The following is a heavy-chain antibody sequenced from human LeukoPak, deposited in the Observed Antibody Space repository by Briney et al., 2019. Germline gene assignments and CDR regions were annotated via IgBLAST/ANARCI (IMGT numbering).Heavy chain of an antibody. Sequence: GGSLRLSCAASGFFFDEFGMTWVRQGPGKGLEWVSGINWNGANTGYADSVKGRFTISRDNAKNILYLKMSSLRAEDTALYHCARVQFDTSGFHNGFDIWGPGTMVTVSS. J-gene: IGHJ3*02. V-gene: IGHV3-20*01. CDR3: ARVQFDTSGFHNGFDI. CDR2: INWNGANT. D-gene: IGHD3-22*01. CDR1: GFFFDEFG.